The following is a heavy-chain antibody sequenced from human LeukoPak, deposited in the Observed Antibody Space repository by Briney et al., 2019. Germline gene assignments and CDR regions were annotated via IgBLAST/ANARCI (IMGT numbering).Heavy chain of an antibody. Sequence: VASVKVSCKASGYTFTGYYLHWVRQAPGQGLEWMGWINPNSGGTNYAQKFQGRVTMTRDTSISTAYMELSRLRSDDTAVYYCARRSYYDINTFDPWGQGTLVTVSS. CDR2: INPNSGGT. CDR1: GYTFTGYY. J-gene: IGHJ5*02. D-gene: IGHD3-22*01. CDR3: ARRSYYDINTFDP. V-gene: IGHV1-2*02.